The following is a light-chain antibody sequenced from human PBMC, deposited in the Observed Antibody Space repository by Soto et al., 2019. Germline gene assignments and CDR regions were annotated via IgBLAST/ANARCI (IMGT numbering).Light chain of an antibody. V-gene: IGLV2-14*01. CDR3: SSYTSSGTYV. Sequence: QSVLSQPASLSGSPGQSITISCTGTSSDVGGYNYVSWYQQYPGKAPKLMIYDVSDRPSGVSNRFSGSKSGNTASLTISGLQAEDEADYYCSSYTSSGTYVFGTGTKVTVL. CDR2: DVS. CDR1: SSDVGGYNY. J-gene: IGLJ1*01.